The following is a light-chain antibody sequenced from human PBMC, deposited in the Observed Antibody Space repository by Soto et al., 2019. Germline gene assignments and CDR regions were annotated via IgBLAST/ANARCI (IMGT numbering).Light chain of an antibody. J-gene: IGKJ1*01. Sequence: DIQLTQSPSTLSASVGDRVPITCRASQNIGTWLAWYQHRPGEGPKLLIHDASTLESGVPSRFSGGGSATEFSLTINSLESGDSGTYHCQQYATYSPSTFGQGTTVEIK. CDR1: QNIGTW. CDR2: DAS. V-gene: IGKV1-5*01. CDR3: QQYATYSPST.